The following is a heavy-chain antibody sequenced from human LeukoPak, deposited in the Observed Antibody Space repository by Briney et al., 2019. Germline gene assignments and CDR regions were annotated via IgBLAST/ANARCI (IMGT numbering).Heavy chain of an antibody. CDR1: GYTFTSYG. CDR3: ARGPYSSSWYPYFDY. Sequence: GASVKVSCKASGYTFTSYGISWVRQAPGQGLEWMGWISAYNGNTNYAQKLQGRVTMTTDTSTSTAYMELRSLRSDDTAVYYCARGPYSSSWYPYFDYWGQGTLVTVSS. V-gene: IGHV1-18*01. J-gene: IGHJ4*02. D-gene: IGHD6-13*01. CDR2: ISAYNGNT.